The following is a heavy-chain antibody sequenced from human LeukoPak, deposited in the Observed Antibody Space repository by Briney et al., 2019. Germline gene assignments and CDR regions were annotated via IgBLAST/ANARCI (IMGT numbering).Heavy chain of an antibody. D-gene: IGHD1-26*01. CDR1: GGTFSSYA. V-gene: IGHV1-69*04. Sequence: GASVKVSCKASGGTFSSYAISWVRQAPGQGLGWMGRIIPILGIANYAQKFQGRVTITADKSTSTAYMELSSLRSEDTAVYYCAREEWELLLYFDYWGQGTLVTVSS. J-gene: IGHJ4*02. CDR2: IIPILGIA. CDR3: AREEWELLLYFDY.